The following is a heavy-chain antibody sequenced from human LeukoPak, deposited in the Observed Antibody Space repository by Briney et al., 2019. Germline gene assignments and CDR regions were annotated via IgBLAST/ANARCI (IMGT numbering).Heavy chain of an antibody. CDR2: IYYSGST. D-gene: IGHD3-9*01. CDR1: GGSISSYY. Sequence: MPSETLSLTCTVSGGSISSYYWSWIRQPPGKGLEWIGYIYYSGSTNYNPSLKSRVTISVDTSKNQFSLKLSSVTAADTAVYYCARGRSYYDILTGYYNVHNFDYWGQGTLVTVSS. J-gene: IGHJ4*02. V-gene: IGHV4-59*01. CDR3: ARGRSYYDILTGYYNVHNFDY.